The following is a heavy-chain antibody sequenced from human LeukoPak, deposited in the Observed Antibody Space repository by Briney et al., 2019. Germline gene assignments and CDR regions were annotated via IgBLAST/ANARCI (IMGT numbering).Heavy chain of an antibody. J-gene: IGHJ4*02. D-gene: IGHD2-15*01. V-gene: IGHV1-18*04. CDR3: ARDIRDIVVVVAATDTQFDY. Sequence: GASVKVSCKASGYTFTSYGISWVRQAPGQGLEWMGWISAYNGNTNYAQKLQGRVTMTTDTSTSTAYMELRSLRSDDTAVCYCARDIRDIVVVVAATDTQFDYWGQGTLVTVSS. CDR2: ISAYNGNT. CDR1: GYTFTSYG.